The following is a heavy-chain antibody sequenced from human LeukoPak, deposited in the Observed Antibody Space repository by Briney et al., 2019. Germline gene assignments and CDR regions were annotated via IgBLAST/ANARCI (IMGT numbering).Heavy chain of an antibody. CDR1: GFTFSSYA. CDR2: ISGSGGST. D-gene: IGHD6-13*01. CDR3: AKEQVGYRSSWDEDWFDP. V-gene: IGHV3-23*01. Sequence: GGSLRLSCAASGFTFSSYAMSWVRQAPGKGLEWVSAISGSGGSTYYADSVKGRFTISRDNSKNTLYLQMNSLRAEDTAVYYCAKEQVGYRSSWDEDWFDPWGQGTLVTVYS. J-gene: IGHJ5*02.